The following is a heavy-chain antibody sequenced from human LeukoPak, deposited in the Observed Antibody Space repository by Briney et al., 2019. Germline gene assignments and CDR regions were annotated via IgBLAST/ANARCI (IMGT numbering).Heavy chain of an antibody. Sequence: GGSLRLSCAASGFTFSSYSMNWVRQAPGKGLEWVSYISSSSSTIYYADSVKGRFTISKDNAKNSLYLQMNSLRDEDTAVYYCARDLVFYYDRGGSPRGYYFDCGAQGPRVTFS. CDR1: GFTFSSYS. V-gene: IGHV3-48*02. J-gene: IGHJ4*02. D-gene: IGHD3-22*01. CDR3: ARDLVFYYDRGGSPRGYYFDC. CDR2: ISSSSSTI.